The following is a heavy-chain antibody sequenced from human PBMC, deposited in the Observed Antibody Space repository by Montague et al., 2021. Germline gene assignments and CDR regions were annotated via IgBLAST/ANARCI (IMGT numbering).Heavy chain of an antibody. J-gene: IGHJ4*02. Sequence: SLRLSCAASGFTFSNSWMNWVRQAPGKGLEWVANINPDGSAKRHVDSVQGRFTISRDNAKNSLHLQMNSLRAEHTAVYYCVSVGEWGQGTLVTVSS. CDR2: INPDGSAK. D-gene: IGHD2-21*01. V-gene: IGHV3-7*01. CDR1: GFTFSNSW. CDR3: VSVGE.